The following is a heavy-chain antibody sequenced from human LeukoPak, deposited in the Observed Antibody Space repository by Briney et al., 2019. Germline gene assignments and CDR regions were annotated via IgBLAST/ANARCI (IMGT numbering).Heavy chain of an antibody. Sequence: SETLSLTCTVSGGSISSSSYYWGWIRQPPGKGLEWIGRIYTSGSTNYNPSLKSRVTISVDTSKNQFSLKLSSVTAADTAVYYCARDHGSGITIFGVVTSDAFDIRGQGTMVTVSS. CDR1: GGSISSSSYY. D-gene: IGHD3-3*01. J-gene: IGHJ3*02. CDR2: IYTSGST. CDR3: ARDHGSGITIFGVVTSDAFDI. V-gene: IGHV4-39*07.